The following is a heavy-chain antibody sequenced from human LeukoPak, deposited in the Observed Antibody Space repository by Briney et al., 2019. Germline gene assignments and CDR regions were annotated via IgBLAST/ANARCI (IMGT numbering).Heavy chain of an antibody. V-gene: IGHV3-74*01. CDR1: GFTLSSSW. CDR3: AREGRGGYYGFDY. D-gene: IGHD3-3*01. J-gene: IGHJ4*02. Sequence: GGSLRPPCAPSGFTLSSSWMHWVRQAPGEGLGWVSRINSDGSSTNYADSVKGRFTISRDNAKNTLYLQMNSLRAEDTAVYYCAREGRGGYYGFDYWGQGTLVTVSS. CDR2: INSDGSST.